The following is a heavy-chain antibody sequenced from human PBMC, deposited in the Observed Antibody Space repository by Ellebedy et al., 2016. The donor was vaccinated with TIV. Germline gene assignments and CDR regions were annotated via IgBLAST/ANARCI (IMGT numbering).Heavy chain of an antibody. V-gene: IGHV3-7*01. D-gene: IGHD4-17*01. CDR3: ARRGAYGDYAVQVNGWFDP. Sequence: PGGSLRLSCAASGFSFRSYWMTWVRQAPGKGLEWVANIYQAGSWQYSVDSVKGRFTISRDNANNILFLQMNSLRVEDTGVYYCARRGAYGDYAVQVNGWFDPWGQGTLVTVSS. J-gene: IGHJ5*02. CDR2: IYQAGSWQ. CDR1: GFSFRSYW.